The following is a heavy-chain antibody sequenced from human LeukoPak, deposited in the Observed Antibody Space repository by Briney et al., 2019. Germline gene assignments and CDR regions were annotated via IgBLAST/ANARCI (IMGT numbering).Heavy chain of an antibody. V-gene: IGHV1-2*02. Sequence: GASVKVSCKASGYTFTGYYMHWVRQAPGQGLEWIGWINPNSGGTHYAQKFQGRVTMTRDTTISTAYMERSRLRSDDTAVYYCARMADYDILTGYYRGKQFDYWGQGTLVTVSS. CDR3: ARMADYDILTGYYRGKQFDY. CDR1: GYTFTGYY. D-gene: IGHD3-9*01. CDR2: INPNSGGT. J-gene: IGHJ4*02.